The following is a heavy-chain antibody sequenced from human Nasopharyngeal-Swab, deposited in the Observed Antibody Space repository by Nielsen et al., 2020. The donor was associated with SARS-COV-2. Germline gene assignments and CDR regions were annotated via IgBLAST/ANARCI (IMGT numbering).Heavy chain of an antibody. V-gene: IGHV3-48*01. Sequence: GESLKISCAASGFTFSSYSMNWVRQAPGKGLEWVSYISSSSSTIYYADSVKGRFTISRDNAKNSLYLQMNSLRAEDTAVYYCAREHYYDSSGYYRLYYYYYMDVWGKGTTVTVSS. CDR2: ISSSSSTI. CDR1: GFTFSSYS. CDR3: AREHYYDSSGYYRLYYYYYMDV. J-gene: IGHJ6*03. D-gene: IGHD3-22*01.